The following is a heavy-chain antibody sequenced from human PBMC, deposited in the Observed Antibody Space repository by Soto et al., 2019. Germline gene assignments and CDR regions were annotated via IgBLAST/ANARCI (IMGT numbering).Heavy chain of an antibody. CDR1: GYTFSDFA. Sequence: EVQLVESGGTLVQPGGSLRLSCAASGYTFSDFAIHWVRQTPGKRLEYVSAINGNGGTTYYGDSVKGRFTISRDNSENTAYLHMGSLRVEDTAGYYRARCSHYGSATYLWCHGPLVTVS. J-gene: IGHJ3*01. CDR2: INGNGGTT. CDR3: ARCSHYGSATYL. V-gene: IGHV3-64*07. D-gene: IGHD3-10*01.